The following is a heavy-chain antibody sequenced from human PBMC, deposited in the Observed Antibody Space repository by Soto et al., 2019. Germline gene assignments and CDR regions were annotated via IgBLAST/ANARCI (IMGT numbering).Heavy chain of an antibody. D-gene: IGHD6-13*01. CDR2: ISGSGGST. CDR3: AKDESRAAAGRLDY. Sequence: PGGSLRLSCAASGFTFSSYAMSWVRQAPGKGLEWVPAISGSGGSTYYADSVKGRFTISRDNSKNTLYLQMNSLRAEDTAVYYCAKDESRAAAGRLDYWGQGTLVTGSS. V-gene: IGHV3-23*01. J-gene: IGHJ4*02. CDR1: GFTFSSYA.